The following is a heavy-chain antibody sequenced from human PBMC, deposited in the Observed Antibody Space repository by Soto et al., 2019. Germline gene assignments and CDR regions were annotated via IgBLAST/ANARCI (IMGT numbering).Heavy chain of an antibody. J-gene: IGHJ3*02. CDR2: ISSSSSTI. CDR1: GFTFSSYS. V-gene: IGHV3-48*01. D-gene: IGHD3-10*01. Sequence: GGSLRLSCAASGFTFSSYSMNWVRQAPGKGLEWVSYISSSSSTIYYADSVKGRFTISRDNAKNSLYLQMNSLRAEDTAVYYCAFAGSGSYSNVPDAFDIWGQGTMVTVS. CDR3: AFAGSGSYSNVPDAFDI.